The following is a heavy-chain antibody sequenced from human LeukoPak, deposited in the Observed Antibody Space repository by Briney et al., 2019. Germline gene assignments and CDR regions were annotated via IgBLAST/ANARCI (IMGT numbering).Heavy chain of an antibody. CDR3: AKDEGSGGSCSDY. CDR2: ISGSGGST. D-gene: IGHD2-15*01. CDR1: GFTFSSYA. V-gene: IGHV3-23*01. J-gene: IGHJ4*02. Sequence: PGGSLRLSCAASGFTFSSYAMSWFRQAPGKGLEWVSAISGSGGSTYYADSVKGRFTISRDNSKNTLYLQMNSLRAEDTAVYYCAKDEGSGGSCSDYWGQGTLVTVCS.